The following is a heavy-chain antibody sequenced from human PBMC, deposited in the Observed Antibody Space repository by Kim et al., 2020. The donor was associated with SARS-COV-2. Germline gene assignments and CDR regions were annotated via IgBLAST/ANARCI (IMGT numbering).Heavy chain of an antibody. CDR2: ISYDGSNK. CDR3: ARDRDTAMVTVDY. CDR1: GFTFSSYA. D-gene: IGHD5-18*01. Sequence: GGSLRLSCAASGFTFSSYAMHWVRQAPGKGLEWVAVISYDGSNKYYADSVKGRFTISRDNSKNTLYLQMNSLRAEDTAVYYCARDRDTAMVTVDYWGQGT. V-gene: IGHV3-30-3*01. J-gene: IGHJ4*02.